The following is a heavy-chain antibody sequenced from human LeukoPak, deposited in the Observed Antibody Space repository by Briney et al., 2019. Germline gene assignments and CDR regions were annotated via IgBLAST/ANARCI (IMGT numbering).Heavy chain of an antibody. CDR3: ARGIIVMTTILTANDC. Sequence: ASVKVCCKASGYIFTSYFIHWVRQAPGHGLEWMGVINPSGGSTTFAQKFQGRVTMTSDTSTSTVYMELSSLRSDDTAVYYCARGIIVMTTILTANDCWGQGTLVTVSS. CDR2: INPSGGST. V-gene: IGHV1-46*01. J-gene: IGHJ4*02. CDR1: GYIFTSYF. D-gene: IGHD2-21*02.